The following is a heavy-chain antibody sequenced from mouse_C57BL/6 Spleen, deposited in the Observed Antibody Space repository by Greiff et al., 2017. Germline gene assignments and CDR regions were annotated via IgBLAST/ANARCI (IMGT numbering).Heavy chain of an antibody. CDR3: AHYYGSRGGFAY. CDR1: GYTFTSYW. D-gene: IGHD1-1*01. J-gene: IGHJ3*01. Sequence: QVHVKQPGAELVKPGASVKLSCKASGYTFTSYWMQWVKQRPGQGLEWIGEIDPSDSYTNYNQKFKGKATLTVYTSSSTAYMQLSSLTSEGSAVYYCAHYYGSRGGFAYWGQGTLVTVSA. CDR2: IDPSDSYT. V-gene: IGHV1-50*01.